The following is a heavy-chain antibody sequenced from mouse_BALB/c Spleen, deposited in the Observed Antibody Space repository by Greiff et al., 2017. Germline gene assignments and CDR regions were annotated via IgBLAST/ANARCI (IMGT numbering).Heavy chain of an antibody. V-gene: IGHV3-2*02. D-gene: IGHD1-1*01. CDR1: GYSITSDYA. J-gene: IGHJ4*01. CDR3: ARLRFYYYGSNYAMDY. Sequence: EVKLMESGPGLVKPSQSLSLTCTVTGYSITSDYAWNWIRQFPGNKLEWMGYISYSGSTSYNPSLKSRISITRDTSKNQFFLQLNSVTTEDTATYYCARLRFYYYGSNYAMDYWGQGTSVTVSS. CDR2: ISYSGST.